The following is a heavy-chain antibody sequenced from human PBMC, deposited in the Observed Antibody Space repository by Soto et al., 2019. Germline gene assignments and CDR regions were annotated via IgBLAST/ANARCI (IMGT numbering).Heavy chain of an antibody. CDR2: ISYDGSNK. J-gene: IGHJ3*02. CDR3: VNSPFDI. V-gene: IGHV3-30*03. Sequence: VQLVESGGGVVQPGRSLRLSCAASGFTFSSYGMHWVRQAPGKGLEWVAVISYDGSNKYYADSVKGRFTISRDNSKNTLYLQMNSLRAEDTAVYYCVNSPFDIWGQGTMVTVSS. CDR1: GFTFSSYG. D-gene: IGHD2-21*01.